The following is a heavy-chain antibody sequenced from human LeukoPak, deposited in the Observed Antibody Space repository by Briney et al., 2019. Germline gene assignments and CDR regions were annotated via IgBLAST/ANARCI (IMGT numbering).Heavy chain of an antibody. CDR1: GGSFSGYY. CDR2: INHSGST. V-gene: IGHV4-34*01. CDR3: ARPRGGWFDAFDI. D-gene: IGHD6-19*01. J-gene: IGHJ3*02. Sequence: SETLSLTCAVYGGSFSGYYWSWIRQPPGKGLEWIGEINHSGSTNYNPSLKSRVTISVDTSKNQFSLKLSSVTAADTAVYYCARPRGGWFDAFDIWGQGTMVTVSS.